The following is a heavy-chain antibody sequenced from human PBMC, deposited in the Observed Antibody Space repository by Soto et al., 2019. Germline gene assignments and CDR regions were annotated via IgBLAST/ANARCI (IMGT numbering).Heavy chain of an antibody. J-gene: IGHJ5*02. Sequence: QVQLVQSGAEEKKPGASVKVSCKASGYSFTSYGMHWVRQAPGQRLEWMGWINGGNGNTKYSQKFQGRVTITRDTSASTAYMELSSLTSKDTAVYYCARADGPGFVGPWGQGTLVTVSS. D-gene: IGHD2-2*01. CDR1: GYSFTSYG. V-gene: IGHV1-3*05. CDR2: INGGNGNT. CDR3: ARADGPGFVGP.